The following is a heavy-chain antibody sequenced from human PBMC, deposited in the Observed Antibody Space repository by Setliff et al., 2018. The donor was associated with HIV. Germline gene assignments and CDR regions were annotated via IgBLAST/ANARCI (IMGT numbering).Heavy chain of an antibody. V-gene: IGHV3-30-3*01. Sequence: PGGSLRLSCGASGFPFSSYTMSWVRQAPGRGLEWVAVIGYDGSKEYYADSVKGRFTVSRDNSKAYLQMNSLRGEDTAVYYCARDPRFDAFDIWGQGTMVTVSS. J-gene: IGHJ3*02. CDR1: GFPFSSYT. CDR2: IGYDGSKE. CDR3: ARDPRFDAFDI.